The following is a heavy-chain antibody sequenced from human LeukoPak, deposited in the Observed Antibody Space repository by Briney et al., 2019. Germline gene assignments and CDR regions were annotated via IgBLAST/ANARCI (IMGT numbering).Heavy chain of an antibody. D-gene: IGHD2-2*01. V-gene: IGHV4-4*07. CDR1: GGSISTYY. CDR3: ARTPCSSTSCPHAFDI. CDR2: IYTTGGT. J-gene: IGHJ3*02. Sequence: PSETLSLTCSVSGGSISTYYWSWIRQPAGKGLEWIGRIYTTGGTNYNPSLKSRVTMSVDTSKNQFSLKLSSVTAADTAVYYCARTPCSSTSCPHAFDIWGQGTMVTVSS.